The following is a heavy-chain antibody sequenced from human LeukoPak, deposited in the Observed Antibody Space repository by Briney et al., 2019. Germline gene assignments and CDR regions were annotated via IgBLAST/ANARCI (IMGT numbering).Heavy chain of an antibody. CDR3: ARAGYIEMATGY. CDR1: GYTFTSYD. J-gene: IGHJ4*02. Sequence: GASVKVSCKASGYTFTSYDINWVQQATGQGLEWMGWMNPNSGNTGYAQKFQGRVTMTRNTSISTAYMELSSLRSEDTAVYYCARAGYIEMATGYWGQGTLVTVSS. D-gene: IGHD5-24*01. CDR2: MNPNSGNT. V-gene: IGHV1-8*01.